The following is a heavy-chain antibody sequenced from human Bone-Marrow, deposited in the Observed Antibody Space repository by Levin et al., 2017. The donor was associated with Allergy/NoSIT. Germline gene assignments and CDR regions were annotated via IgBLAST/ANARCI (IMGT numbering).Heavy chain of an antibody. J-gene: IGHJ4*02. CDR1: GGSVRSGSYY. CDR2: IYHSGST. D-gene: IGHD4-23*01. Sequence: SQTLSLPCTVSGGSVRSGSYYWSWLRQPPGQGLEWIAYIYHSGSTKYNPYLKSRVTISLDTSRNQFSLRLTSLTAADTAVYYCARGSYFGGLSFDCWGKGTLVTVSS. V-gene: IGHV4-61*01. CDR3: ARGSYFGGLSFDC.